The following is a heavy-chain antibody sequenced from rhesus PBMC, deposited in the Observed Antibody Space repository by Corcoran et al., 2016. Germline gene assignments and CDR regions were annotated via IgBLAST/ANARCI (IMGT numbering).Heavy chain of an antibody. CDR3: ARPDRGYSYSYGLDY. D-gene: IGHD5-12*01. CDR2: IGGSSGSN. J-gene: IGHJ4*01. CDR1: GGSISSRS. V-gene: IGHV4-169*01. Sequence: QLQLQESGPGLVKPSETLSLTCAVSGGSISSRSWSWIRQAPGKGLEWIGYIGGSSGSNNNNPSLKSRGTLSVDTSKNQLSLKLSSVTAADTAVYYCARPDRGYSYSYGLDYWGQGVLVTVSS.